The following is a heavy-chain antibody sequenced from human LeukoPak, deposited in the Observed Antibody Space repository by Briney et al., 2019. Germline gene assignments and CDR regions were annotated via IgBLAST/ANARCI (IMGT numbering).Heavy chain of an antibody. CDR3: ARPEYYYDSSDYYTNWFDP. J-gene: IGHJ5*02. CDR1: GDSISDYY. D-gene: IGHD3-22*01. Sequence: KASETLSLTCTVSGDSISDYYWSWIRQPPGKGLEWIGYIYYSGSTNYNPSLKSRVTISVDTSKNQFSLKLSSVTAADTAVYYCARPEYYYDSSDYYTNWFDPWGQGTLVTVSS. V-gene: IGHV4-59*08. CDR2: IYYSGST.